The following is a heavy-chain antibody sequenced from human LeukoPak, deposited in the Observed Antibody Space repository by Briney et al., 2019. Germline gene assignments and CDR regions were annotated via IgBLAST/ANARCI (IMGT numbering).Heavy chain of an antibody. V-gene: IGHV1-8*03. CDR2: INPNSSNT. CDR1: GYTFSSYE. Sequence: ASVKVSCKSSGYTFSSYEINWVRQAAGQGLEWVGWINPNSSNTAYAQKFQGRVTITRNTSIRTAYMELSSLKASDTAMYYCARPTTAAGTDDYWGQGTLVTVSS. CDR3: ARPTTAAGTDDY. D-gene: IGHD6-13*01. J-gene: IGHJ4*02.